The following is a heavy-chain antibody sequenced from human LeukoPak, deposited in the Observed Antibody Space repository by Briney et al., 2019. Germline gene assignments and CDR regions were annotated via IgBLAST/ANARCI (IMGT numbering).Heavy chain of an antibody. J-gene: IGHJ4*02. CDR1: GFTVSSNY. V-gene: IGHV3-23*01. Sequence: PGGSLRLSCAASGFTVSSNYMSWVRQAPGKGLEWVSAISGSGGSTYYADSVKGRFTISRDNSKNTLYLQMNSLRAEDTAVYYCAKDRHHYYDSSGYYRGAIPVPSVFDYWGQGTLVTVSS. CDR2: ISGSGGST. D-gene: IGHD3-22*01. CDR3: AKDRHHYYDSSGYYRGAIPVPSVFDY.